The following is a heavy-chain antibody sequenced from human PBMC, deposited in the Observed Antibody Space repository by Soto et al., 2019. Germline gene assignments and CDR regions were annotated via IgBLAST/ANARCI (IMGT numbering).Heavy chain of an antibody. CDR2: IYYSGST. Sequence: SETLSLTCTVSGGSISSGGYYWSWIRQHPGKGLEWIGYIYYSGSTYYNPSLKSRVTISVDTSKNQFSLKLSSVTAADTAAYYCARVLQSYYYDSSGYMTWGQGTLVTVSS. CDR3: ARVLQSYYYDSSGYMT. CDR1: GGSISSGGYY. D-gene: IGHD3-22*01. J-gene: IGHJ5*02. V-gene: IGHV4-31*03.